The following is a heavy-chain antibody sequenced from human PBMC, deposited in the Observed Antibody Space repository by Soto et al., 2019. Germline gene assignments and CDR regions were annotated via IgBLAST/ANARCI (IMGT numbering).Heavy chain of an antibody. CDR2: ISAYNGDT. J-gene: IGHJ4*02. CDR1: GYTFTSYG. D-gene: IGHD3-22*01. V-gene: IGHV1-18*01. CDR3: ASNTYYYDSSGYYDY. Sequence: GASVKLSCKASGYTFTSYGISWVRQAPGQGLEWMGWISAYNGDTNYAQKLQGRVTMTTDTSTSTAYMELRSLRSDDTAVYYCASNTYYYDSSGYYDYWGQGTLVNVSS.